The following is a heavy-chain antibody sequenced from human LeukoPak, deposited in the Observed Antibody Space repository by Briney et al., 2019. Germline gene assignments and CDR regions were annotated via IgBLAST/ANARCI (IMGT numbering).Heavy chain of an antibody. D-gene: IGHD5-12*01. Sequence: QPGGSLRLSCAASGFTFSSYGMHWVRQAPGKGLEWVAVISYGGSNKYYADFVKGRFTISRDNSKNTLYLQMNSLRAEDTAVYYCAKSQWLRFRGSIDYWGQGTLDTVSS. CDR1: GFTFSSYG. J-gene: IGHJ4*02. CDR3: AKSQWLRFRGSIDY. V-gene: IGHV3-30*18. CDR2: ISYGGSNK.